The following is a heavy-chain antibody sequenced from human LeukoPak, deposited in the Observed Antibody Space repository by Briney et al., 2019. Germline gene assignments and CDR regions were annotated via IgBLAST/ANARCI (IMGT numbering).Heavy chain of an antibody. CDR3: ARDLRESYSGSYYYYYYYMDV. CDR1: GGSFSGYY. CDR2: IYYSGST. Sequence: PSETLSLTCAVYGGSFSGYYWSWIRQPPGKGLEWIGSIYYSGSTYYNPSLKSRVTISVDTSKNQFSLKLSSVTAADTAVYYCARDLRESYSGSYYYYYYYMDVWGKGTTVTVSS. D-gene: IGHD1-26*01. J-gene: IGHJ6*03. V-gene: IGHV4-34*01.